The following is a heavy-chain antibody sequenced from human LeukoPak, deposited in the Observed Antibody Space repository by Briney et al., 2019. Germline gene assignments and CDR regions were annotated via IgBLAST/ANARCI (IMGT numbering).Heavy chain of an antibody. V-gene: IGHV1-2*06. D-gene: IGHD2-2*01. Sequence: ASVKVSCKASGYTFTGYYIHWVRQAPGQGLEWMGRINPNSGGTNYAQKFQGRVTMTRDTSISTAYMELSRLRSDDTAVYYCARVRGCSSTSCWEYMDVWGKGTTVTVSS. J-gene: IGHJ6*03. CDR3: ARVRGCSSTSCWEYMDV. CDR2: INPNSGGT. CDR1: GYTFTGYY.